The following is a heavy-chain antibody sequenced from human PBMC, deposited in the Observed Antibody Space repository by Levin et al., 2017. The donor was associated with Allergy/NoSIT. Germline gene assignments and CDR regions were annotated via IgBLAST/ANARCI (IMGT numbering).Heavy chain of an antibody. D-gene: IGHD3-22*01. Sequence: SETLSLTCAVYGGSFSGYYWSWIRQPPGKGLEWIGEINHSGSTNYNPSLKSRVTISVDTSKNQFSLKLSSVTAADTAVYYCARDEKYRGGNPENYYDSSRNWFDPWGQGTLVTVSS. V-gene: IGHV4-34*01. CDR2: INHSGST. CDR3: ARDEKYRGGNPENYYDSSRNWFDP. CDR1: GGSFSGYY. J-gene: IGHJ5*02.